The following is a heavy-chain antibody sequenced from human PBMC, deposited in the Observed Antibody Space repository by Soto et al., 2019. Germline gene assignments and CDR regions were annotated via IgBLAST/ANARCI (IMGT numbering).Heavy chain of an antibody. V-gene: IGHV3-7*01. CDR3: ARDRVGTTRDKAPDF. Sequence: GGSLRLSCAASGFTFSSYWMSGVRQTPGEGLEWVANMNQDGSEKYYVDSMKGRFTISRDNAKNSLYLQMNSLRAEDTAVYYCARDRVGTTRDKAPDFWGQGT. D-gene: IGHD1-26*01. CDR1: GFTFSSYW. CDR2: MNQDGSEK. J-gene: IGHJ4*02.